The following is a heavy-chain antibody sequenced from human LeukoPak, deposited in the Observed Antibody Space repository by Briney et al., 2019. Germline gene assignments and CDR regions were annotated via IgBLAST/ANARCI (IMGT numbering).Heavy chain of an antibody. Sequence: SGGSLRLSCAASGFTFSSYGMHWVRQAPGKGLEWVAFIRYDGSNKYYADSVKGRFTISRDNSKNTLYLQMNSLRAEDTAVYYCVPEDKGFGVVISYYYYMDVWGKGTTVTVSS. J-gene: IGHJ6*03. CDR1: GFTFSSYG. V-gene: IGHV3-30*02. CDR2: IRYDGSNK. CDR3: VPEDKGFGVVISYYYYMDV. D-gene: IGHD3-3*01.